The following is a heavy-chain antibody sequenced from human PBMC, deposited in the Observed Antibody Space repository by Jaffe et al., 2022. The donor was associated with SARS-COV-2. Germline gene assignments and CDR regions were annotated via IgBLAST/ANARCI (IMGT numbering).Heavy chain of an antibody. Sequence: QVQLQESGPGLVKPSQTLSLTCTVSGGSISSGSYYWSWIRQPAGKGLEWIGRIYTSGSTNYNPSLKSRVTISVDTSKNQFSLKLSSVTAADTAVYYCARDRSATVNPLYWYFDLWGRGTLVTVSS. CDR1: GGSISSGSYY. CDR2: IYTSGST. D-gene: IGHD4-17*01. V-gene: IGHV4-61*02. CDR3: ARDRSATVNPLYWYFDL. J-gene: IGHJ2*01.